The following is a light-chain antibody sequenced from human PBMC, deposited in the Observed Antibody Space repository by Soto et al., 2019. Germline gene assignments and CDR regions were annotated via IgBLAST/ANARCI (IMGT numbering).Light chain of an antibody. V-gene: IGLV1-51*01. CDR1: SSNIGNNY. CDR3: GTWDTGLSAEV. Sequence: QSVLTQPPSVSAAPGQKVTISCSGSSSNIGNNYVSWYQQLPGTAPKLLIYDNNKRPSGIPDRFSGSKSGTSATLGITGLQTGDEADYYCGTWDTGLSAEVFGGGTKLTV. J-gene: IGLJ3*02. CDR2: DNN.